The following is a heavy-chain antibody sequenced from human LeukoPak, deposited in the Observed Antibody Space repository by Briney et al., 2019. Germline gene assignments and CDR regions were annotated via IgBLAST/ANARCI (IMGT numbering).Heavy chain of an antibody. CDR1: GFIFSTYS. V-gene: IGHV3-48*01. CDR3: ARDGGSSWYGAFDI. D-gene: IGHD6-13*01. J-gene: IGHJ3*02. CDR2: ISSSSSAI. Sequence: GGSLRLSCAASGFIFSTYSMNWDRQAPGRGLEWVSYISSSSSAIYYADSLKGRFTISRNNANNSMYLQMNSLRAEDTAVFYCARDGGSSWYGAFDIWGQGTMVTVSS.